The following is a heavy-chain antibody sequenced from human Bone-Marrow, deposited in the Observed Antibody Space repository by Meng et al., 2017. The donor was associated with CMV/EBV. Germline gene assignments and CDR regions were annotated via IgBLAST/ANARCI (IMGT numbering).Heavy chain of an antibody. Sequence: ASVKVSCKASGYTFTGYYMHRVRQAPGQGLEWMGWMNPNSGNTGYAQKFQGRVTITRNTSISTAYMELSSLRSEDTAVYYCARRKVTPDFWGQGTLVTFYS. CDR2: MNPNSGNT. J-gene: IGHJ4*02. D-gene: IGHD2-21*02. V-gene: IGHV1-8*03. CDR1: GYTFTGYY. CDR3: ARRKVTPDF.